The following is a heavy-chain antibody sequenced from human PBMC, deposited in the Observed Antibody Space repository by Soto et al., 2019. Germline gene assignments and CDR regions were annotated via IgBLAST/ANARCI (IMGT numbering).Heavy chain of an antibody. CDR3: ARGIAAAGSEDFDY. CDR2: INAGNGNT. Sequence: ASVKVSCKASGYTFTSYAMHWVRQAPGQRLEWMGWINAGNGNTKYSQKFQGRVTMTRDTSASTAYMELRSLRSDDTAVYYCARGIAAAGSEDFDYWGQGTLVTVSS. CDR1: GYTFTSYA. J-gene: IGHJ4*02. D-gene: IGHD6-13*01. V-gene: IGHV1-3*01.